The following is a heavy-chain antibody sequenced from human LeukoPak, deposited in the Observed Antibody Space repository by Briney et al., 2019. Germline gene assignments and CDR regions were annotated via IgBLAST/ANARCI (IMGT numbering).Heavy chain of an antibody. CDR3: ARAIAAAGTFDY. V-gene: IGHV4-31*03. CDR1: GGSISSGGYY. CDR2: IYYSGST. J-gene: IGHJ4*02. Sequence: SETLSLTCTVSGGSISSGGYYWSWIRQHPGKGLEWIGYIYYSGSTYYNPSLKSRVTISVDTSRNQFSLKLSSVTAADTAVYYCARAIAAAGTFDYWGQGTLVTVSS. D-gene: IGHD6-13*01.